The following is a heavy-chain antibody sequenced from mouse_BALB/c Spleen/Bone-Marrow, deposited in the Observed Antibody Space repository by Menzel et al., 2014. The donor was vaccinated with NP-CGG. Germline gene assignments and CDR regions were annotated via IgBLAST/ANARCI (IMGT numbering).Heavy chain of an antibody. CDR3: ARYDGYYYFDY. V-gene: IGHV1-7*01. J-gene: IGHJ2*01. D-gene: IGHD2-3*01. Sequence: QVQLQQSGAELAKPGASVKMSCKASGYTFTSYWMHWVKQRPGQGLEWIGYINPSTGYTEYNQKFKDKATSTADKSSSTAYMQLSSLTSEDSAVYYCARYDGYYYFDYWGQGTTLTVSS. CDR2: INPSTGYT. CDR1: GYTFTSYW.